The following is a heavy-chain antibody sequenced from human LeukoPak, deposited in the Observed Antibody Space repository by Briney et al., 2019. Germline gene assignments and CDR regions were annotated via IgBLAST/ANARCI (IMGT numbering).Heavy chain of an antibody. Sequence: GGSLRLSCEASGFTFSTYTMHWVRQAPGKGLEWVAVISYDGSNKDYADSVKGRFTISRDNSKNTLYLQMNSLRAEDTAVYYCARGSLPITFGGHFDYWGQGTLVTVSS. D-gene: IGHD3-16*01. CDR3: ARGSLPITFGGHFDY. J-gene: IGHJ4*02. V-gene: IGHV3-30-3*01. CDR2: ISYDGSNK. CDR1: GFTFSTYT.